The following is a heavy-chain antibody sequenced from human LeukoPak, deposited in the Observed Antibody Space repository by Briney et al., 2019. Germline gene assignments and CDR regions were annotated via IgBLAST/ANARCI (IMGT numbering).Heavy chain of an antibody. D-gene: IGHD5-24*01. CDR1: GGTFSSYG. J-gene: IGHJ4*02. CDR2: IIPIFRTT. V-gene: IGHV1-69*05. Sequence: SVKVSCKPSGGTFSSYGVSWVRQAPGQGLEWMGGIIPIFRTTNYAQSFRGRLTITTAESTSTVYMELTSLRSDDTAVYYCARSQRAGYNVYYFDSWGQGTLVTVSS. CDR3: ARSQRAGYNVYYFDS.